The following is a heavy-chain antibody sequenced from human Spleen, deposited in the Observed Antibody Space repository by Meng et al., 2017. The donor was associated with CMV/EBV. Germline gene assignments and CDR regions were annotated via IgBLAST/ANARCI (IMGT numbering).Heavy chain of an antibody. CDR2: IKEDGGET. V-gene: IGHV3-7*01. CDR3: VMHTRGSPGDY. J-gene: IGHJ4*02. CDR1: GFAFSSYW. Sequence: GESLKISCAASGFAFSSYWMSWVRQTPGERLEWVANIKEDGGETYYVDSVKGRFTISRDNAKNSLFLQMSNLRAEDTAVFYCVMHTRGSPGDYWGQGTVVTVSS. D-gene: IGHD5-24*01.